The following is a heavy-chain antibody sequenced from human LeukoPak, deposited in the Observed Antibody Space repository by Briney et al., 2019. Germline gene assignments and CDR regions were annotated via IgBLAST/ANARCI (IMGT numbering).Heavy chain of an antibody. D-gene: IGHD5-18*01. V-gene: IGHV1-18*01. Sequence: ASVKVSCKASGYTFTTYGISWVRQAPGQGLEWMGWISTYNGNTNYAQNLQGRVTMTTDTSTTTAYMELRSLRSDDTDVYYCARESGSGYNYWGQGTLVTVSS. CDR1: GYTFTTYG. J-gene: IGHJ4*02. CDR3: ARESGSGYNY. CDR2: ISTYNGNT.